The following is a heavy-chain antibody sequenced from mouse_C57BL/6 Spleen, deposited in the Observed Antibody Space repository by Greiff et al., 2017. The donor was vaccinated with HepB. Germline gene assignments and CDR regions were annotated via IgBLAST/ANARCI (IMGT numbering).Heavy chain of an antibody. V-gene: IGHV1-69*01. D-gene: IGHD2-4*01. J-gene: IGHJ3*01. CDR3: ARRGDYDYDETWFAY. Sequence: QVQLQQPGAELVMPGASVKLSCKASGYTFPSYWMHWVKQRPGQGLEWIGEIDPSDSYTNYNQKFKGKSTLTVDKSSSTAYMQLSSLTSEDSAVYYCARRGDYDYDETWFAYWGQGTLVTVSA. CDR2: IDPSDSYT. CDR1: GYTFPSYW.